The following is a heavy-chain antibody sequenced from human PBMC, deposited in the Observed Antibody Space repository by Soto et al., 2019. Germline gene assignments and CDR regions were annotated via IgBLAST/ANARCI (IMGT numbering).Heavy chain of an antibody. CDR2: IYYIGDT. Sequence: SETLSLTCTVSGGSINIGGYYWTWIRQHPGRGLESIGYIYYIGDTYYNPSLKSRLSISLDTSKNQFSLKLTSVTAADTAIYYCARFPSRAHYFAMDVWGHGTAVTVSS. J-gene: IGHJ6*02. V-gene: IGHV4-31*03. CDR1: GGSINIGGYY. CDR3: ARFPSRAHYFAMDV. D-gene: IGHD2-2*01.